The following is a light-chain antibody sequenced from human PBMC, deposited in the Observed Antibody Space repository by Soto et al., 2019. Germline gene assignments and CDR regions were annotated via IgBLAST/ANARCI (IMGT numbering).Light chain of an antibody. CDR3: QQSHSIPLT. CDR1: QNINSW. J-gene: IGKJ4*01. V-gene: IGKV1-12*01. CDR2: AAS. Sequence: GDRVTITCRASQNINSWLAWYQQKPGKAPTVLIHAASSLQSGVPSRFSGSGSGTDFFLTISSLQPEDFAVYYCQQSHSIPLTFGGGTKVDIK.